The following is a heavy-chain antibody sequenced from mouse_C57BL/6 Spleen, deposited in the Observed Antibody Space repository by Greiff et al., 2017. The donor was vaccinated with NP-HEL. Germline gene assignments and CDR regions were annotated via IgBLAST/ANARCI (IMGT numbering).Heavy chain of an antibody. V-gene: IGHV1-76*01. CDR2: IYPGSGNT. CDR1: GYTFTDYY. D-gene: IGHD2-5*01. J-gene: IGHJ3*01. CDR3: AIEGAYYSNYGSWFAY. Sequence: VQLQQSGAELVRPGASVKLSCKASGYTFTDYYINWVKQRPGQGLEWIARIYPGSGNTYYNEKFKGKATLTAEKSSSTAYMQLSSLTSEDSAVYFCAIEGAYYSNYGSWFAYWGQGTLVTVSA.